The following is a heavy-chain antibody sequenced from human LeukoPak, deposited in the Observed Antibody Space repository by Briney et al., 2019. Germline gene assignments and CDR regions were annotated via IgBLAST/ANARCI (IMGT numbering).Heavy chain of an antibody. CDR1: GFTFSTYG. Sequence: GGSLRLSCAASGFTFSTYGMHWVRQAPGKGLGWVAFIRNDGRDKYYADSVKGRFTISRDNSKNTLYLQMNSLRAEDTAVYYCAKDGIARSIFDYWGQGTLVTVSS. D-gene: IGHD1-1*01. J-gene: IGHJ4*02. V-gene: IGHV3-30*02. CDR2: IRNDGRDK. CDR3: AKDGIARSIFDY.